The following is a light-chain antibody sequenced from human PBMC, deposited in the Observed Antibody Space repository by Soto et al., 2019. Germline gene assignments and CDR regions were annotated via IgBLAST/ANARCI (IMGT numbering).Light chain of an antibody. CDR1: SSNIGAGYD. Sequence: QSVLTQPPSVSGAPGQRVTISCTGSSSNIGAGYDVHWYQQLPGTAPKLLIYGNSNRPSGVPDRFSGSKSGTSASLAITGLQAEDEADYYCQSYDSSQSGQRVFGGGTKLTVL. J-gene: IGLJ2*01. CDR3: QSYDSSQSGQRV. CDR2: GNS. V-gene: IGLV1-40*01.